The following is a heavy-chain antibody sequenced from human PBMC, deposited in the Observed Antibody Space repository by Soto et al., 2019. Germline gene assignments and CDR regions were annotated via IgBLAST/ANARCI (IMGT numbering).Heavy chain of an antibody. CDR2: IYHSGST. D-gene: IGHD6-19*01. CDR1: GGSISSSNW. V-gene: IGHV4-4*02. CDR3: GRAYRSGWYGY. J-gene: IGHJ4*02. Sequence: QLQLQESGPGLVKPSGTLSLTCAVSGGSISSSNWWSWVRQPPGKGLEWIGEIYHSGSTNYNPSLNARVTQSVEQPNNHYSLKLSSLTAADTAVYYRGRAYRSGWYGYLGQGALVTVSS.